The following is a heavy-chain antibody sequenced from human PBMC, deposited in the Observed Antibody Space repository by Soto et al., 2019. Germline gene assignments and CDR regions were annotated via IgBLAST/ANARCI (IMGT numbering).Heavy chain of an antibody. CDR3: ARGLRVTGPFDY. D-gene: IGHD2-21*02. CDR2: IWYDGSNK. V-gene: IGHV3-33*01. CDR1: GFTFSSYG. J-gene: IGHJ4*02. Sequence: GGSLRLSCAASGFTFSSYGMHWVRQAPGKGLEWVAVIWYDGSNKYYADSVKGRFTISRDNSKNTLYLQMNSLRAEDTAVYYCARGLRVTGPFDYWGQGTLLTVSS.